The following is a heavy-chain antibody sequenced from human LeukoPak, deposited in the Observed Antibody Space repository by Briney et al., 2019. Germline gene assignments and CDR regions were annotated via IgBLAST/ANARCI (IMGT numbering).Heavy chain of an antibody. CDR1: GFTFSNYA. CDR3: AKDWSLSSSSVGFDY. CDR2: ISASGSST. D-gene: IGHD6-6*01. V-gene: IGHV3-23*01. J-gene: IGHJ4*02. Sequence: GGSLRLSCAASGFTFSNYAMSWVRQAPGKGLEWVSGISASGSSTYYADSVRGRFTISRDNSKNTLYLQMNSLRVEDTAVYFCAKDWSLSSSSVGFDYWGQGTLVPVSS.